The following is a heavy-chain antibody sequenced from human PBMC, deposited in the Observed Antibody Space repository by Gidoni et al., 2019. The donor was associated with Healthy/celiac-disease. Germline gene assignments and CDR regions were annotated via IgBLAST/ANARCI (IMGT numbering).Heavy chain of an antibody. V-gene: IGHV3-7*01. CDR3: AREEYSGYCSGGSCYKRGRHADY. D-gene: IGHD2-15*01. J-gene: IGHJ4*02. Sequence: EVQLVESGGGLVQPGGSLRLSCAASGFTFSSYWMSWVRQAPGKGLEWVANIKQDGSEKYYGDSVKGRFTISRDNAKNSLYLQMNSLRAEDTAVYYCAREEYSGYCSGGSCYKRGRHADYWGQGTLVTVSS. CDR2: IKQDGSEK. CDR1: GFTFSSYW.